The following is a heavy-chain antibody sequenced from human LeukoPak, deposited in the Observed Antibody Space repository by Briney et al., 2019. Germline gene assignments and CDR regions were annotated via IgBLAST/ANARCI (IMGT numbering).Heavy chain of an antibody. D-gene: IGHD3-22*01. CDR3: ARDGYYYDSSGYYQEAFDI. V-gene: IGHV3-21*01. CDR1: GFTFSSYS. Sequence: GGSLRLSCAASGFTFSSYSMNWVRQAPGKGLEWVSSISSRSSYIYYADSVKGRFTISRDNAKNSLYLQMNSLRAEDTAVYYCARDGYYYDSSGYYQEAFDIWGQGTMVTVSS. J-gene: IGHJ3*02. CDR2: ISSRSSYI.